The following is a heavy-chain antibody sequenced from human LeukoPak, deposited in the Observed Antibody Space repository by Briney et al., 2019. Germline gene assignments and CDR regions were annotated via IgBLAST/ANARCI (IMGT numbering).Heavy chain of an antibody. CDR3: ARQLAGAGSGWFDP. Sequence: PGGSLRLSCAASGFSFSSYAMHWVRQAPGKGLEYVSAISSNGMITYYANSVKGGFTISRDNSKNTLYLQMGSLRAEDMAVYYCARQLAGAGSGWFDPWGQGTLVTLSS. CDR2: ISSNGMIT. V-gene: IGHV3-64*01. D-gene: IGHD6-13*01. J-gene: IGHJ5*02. CDR1: GFSFSSYA.